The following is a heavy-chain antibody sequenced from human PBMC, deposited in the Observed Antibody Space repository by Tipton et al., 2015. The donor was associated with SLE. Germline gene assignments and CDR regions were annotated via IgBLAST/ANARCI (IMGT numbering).Heavy chain of an antibody. CDR1: GFTFSSYA. D-gene: IGHD5-12*01. CDR3: AKSLAGGGYDGFAAFDI. J-gene: IGHJ3*02. V-gene: IGHV3-23*01. CDR2: ISGSGGST. Sequence: SLRLSCAASGFTFSSYAMSWVRQAPGKGLEWVSAISGSGGSTYYADSVKGRFTISRDNSKNTLYLQMNNLRAEDTAVYYCAKSLAGGGYDGFAAFDIWGQGTMVTVSS.